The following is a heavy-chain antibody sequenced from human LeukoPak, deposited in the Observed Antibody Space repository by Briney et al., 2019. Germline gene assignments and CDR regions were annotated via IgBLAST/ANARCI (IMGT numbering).Heavy chain of an antibody. CDR2: IYYSGST. V-gene: IGHV4-59*08. J-gene: IGHJ3*02. D-gene: IGHD5-24*01. CDR3: ARREMATIPDAFDI. CDR1: GGSISSYY. Sequence: SETLSLTCTVSGGSISSYYWSWIRQPPGKGLEWNGYIYYSGSTNYNPSLKSRVTISVDTSKNQFSLKLSSVTAADTAVYYCARREMATIPDAFDIWGQGTMVTVSS.